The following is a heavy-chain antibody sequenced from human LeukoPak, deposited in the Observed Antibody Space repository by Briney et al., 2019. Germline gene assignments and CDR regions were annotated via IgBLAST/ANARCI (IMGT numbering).Heavy chain of an antibody. CDR3: AAGEPYVY. V-gene: IGHV3-33*01. CDR2: IWYDGSNK. D-gene: IGHD1-14*01. J-gene: IGHJ4*02. Sequence: PGRSLRLSCAASGFTFTTYGMHWVRQAPGKGLEWVAIIWYDGSNKYYADSVEGRFTVSRDNSKNTLYLQMNSLRAEDTAVYYCAAGEPYVYWGQGTLVTVSS. CDR1: GFTFTTYG.